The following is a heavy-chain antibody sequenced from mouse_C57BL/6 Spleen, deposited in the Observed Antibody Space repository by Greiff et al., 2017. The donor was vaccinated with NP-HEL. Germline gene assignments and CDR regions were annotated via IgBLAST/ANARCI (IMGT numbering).Heavy chain of an antibody. CDR1: GFTFSDYY. CDR2: INYDGSST. Sequence: EVQLVESEGGLVQPGSSMKLSCTASGFTFSDYYMAWVRQVPEKGLEWVANINYDGSSTYYLDSLKSRFIISRDNAKNILYLQMSSLKAEDTATYCLDSEYYGRSRYVDYWGQGTTLTVSS. CDR3: DSEYYGRSRYVDY. J-gene: IGHJ2*01. D-gene: IGHD1-1*01. V-gene: IGHV5-16*01.